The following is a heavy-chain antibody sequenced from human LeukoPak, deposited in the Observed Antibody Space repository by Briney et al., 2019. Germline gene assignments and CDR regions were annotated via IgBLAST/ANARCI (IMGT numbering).Heavy chain of an antibody. Sequence: GGSLRLSCAASGFTFSGFAMSWVRQAPGKGLEWVSTISNSGGRTDYADSVKGRFTISRDNFKDTVHLQMNSLRAEDTAVYFCAKTMGAIDHDYWGQGTLVTVSS. D-gene: IGHD1-26*01. CDR3: AKTMGAIDHDY. CDR2: ISNSGGRT. V-gene: IGHV3-23*01. CDR1: GFTFSGFA. J-gene: IGHJ4*02.